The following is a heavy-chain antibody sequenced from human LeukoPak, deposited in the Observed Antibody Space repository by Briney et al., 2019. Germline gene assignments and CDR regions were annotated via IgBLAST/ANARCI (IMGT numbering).Heavy chain of an antibody. CDR1: GFTFSTST. V-gene: IGHV3-48*01. CDR2: ISSSSSTI. D-gene: IGHD5/OR15-5a*01. CDR3: AGSVFDY. J-gene: IGHJ4*02. Sequence: GGSLRLSCAASGFTFSTSTMSWFRQAPGKGLEWVSYISSSSSTIYYADSVKGRFTISRDNARNSLSLQMNSLRAEDTAVYYCAGSVFDYWGQGTLVTVSS.